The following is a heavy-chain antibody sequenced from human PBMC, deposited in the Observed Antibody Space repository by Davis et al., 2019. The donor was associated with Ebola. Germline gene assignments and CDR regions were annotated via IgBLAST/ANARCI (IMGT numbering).Heavy chain of an antibody. D-gene: IGHD3-22*01. Sequence: PGGSLRLSCAASGFTFDDYAMHWVRHGPGKGLEWVSSISWNGDSIAYADAVKGRFTISRDNAKKPLYLQMNSLRAEDTALYYCVRDSRAYESTDYFDWYFDFWGRGTLVTVSS. V-gene: IGHV3-9*01. CDR2: ISWNGDSI. J-gene: IGHJ2*01. CDR1: GFTFDDYA. CDR3: VRDSRAYESTDYFDWYFDF.